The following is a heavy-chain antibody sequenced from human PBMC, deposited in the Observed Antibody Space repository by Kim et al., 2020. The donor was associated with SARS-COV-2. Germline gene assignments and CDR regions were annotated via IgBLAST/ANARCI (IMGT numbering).Heavy chain of an antibody. D-gene: IGHD2-2*01. CDR3: ARDGGAIAPAALHFAY. Sequence: GGSLRLSCAASGFSFRTSSMNWVRQAPGKGLEWVSSISFNSGSIYYADSVKGRFTISRDNAKNSLFLQMNRLRAEDTAIYYCARDGGAIAPAALHFAYWGQGTQVTVSS. CDR1: GFSFRTSS. CDR2: ISFNSGSI. V-gene: IGHV3-21*01. J-gene: IGHJ4*02.